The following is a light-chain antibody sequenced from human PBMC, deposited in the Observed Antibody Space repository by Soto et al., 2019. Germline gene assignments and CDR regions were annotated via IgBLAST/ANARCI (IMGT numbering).Light chain of an antibody. CDR3: QQLNSYLIT. CDR1: RGISSH. Sequence: DIQLTQSPSFLSASVGDRVTITCRASRGISSHLAWYQQKPGKAPKLLIYAASTLHTGVPSRFSGSGSGTEFTLTISSLQPEDFATYYCQQLNSYLITFGQGTRLEIK. V-gene: IGKV1-9*01. J-gene: IGKJ5*01. CDR2: AAS.